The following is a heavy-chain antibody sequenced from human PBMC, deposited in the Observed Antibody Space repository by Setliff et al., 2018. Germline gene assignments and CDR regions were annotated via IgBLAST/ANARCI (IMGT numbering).Heavy chain of an antibody. CDR2: IWDDGVKK. D-gene: IGHD2-21*01. V-gene: IGHV3-33*08. CDR1: GFTFSTYR. J-gene: IGHJ4*02. Sequence: GGSLRLSCAASGFTFSTYRMHWVRQAPGRGLEWVAVIWDDGVKKYHADSVKGRFTVSRDNAKDSLYLQMDSLRVEDTAVYYCARGVIPGSYWGQGTLVTVSS. CDR3: ARGVIPGSY.